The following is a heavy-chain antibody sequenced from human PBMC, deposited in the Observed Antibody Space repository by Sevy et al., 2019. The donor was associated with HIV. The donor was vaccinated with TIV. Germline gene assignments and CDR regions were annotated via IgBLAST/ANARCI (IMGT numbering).Heavy chain of an antibody. Sequence: GGSLRLSCAASGFTFSSYAMSWVRQAPGKGLEWVSAISGSGGSTYYADSVKGRFTISRDNSKNTLYLQMNSLRAEDTAVYYCANAPLWWEDAFDIWGQGTMVTVSS. CDR3: ANAPLWWEDAFDI. D-gene: IGHD1-26*01. J-gene: IGHJ3*02. V-gene: IGHV3-23*01. CDR2: ISGSGGST. CDR1: GFTFSSYA.